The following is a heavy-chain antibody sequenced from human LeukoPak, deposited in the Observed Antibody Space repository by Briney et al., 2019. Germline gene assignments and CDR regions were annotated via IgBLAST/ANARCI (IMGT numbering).Heavy chain of an antibody. CDR1: GYTFTSYG. CDR2: ISAYNGNT. J-gene: IGHJ4*02. Sequence: ASVKVSCKASGYTFTSYGISWVRQAPGQGLEWMGWISAYNGNTNYAQKLQGRVTMTTDTSTSTAYMEPRSLRSDDTAVYYCAREEDPHYYGSGSYYEIDYWGLGTLVTVSS. V-gene: IGHV1-18*04. D-gene: IGHD3-10*01. CDR3: AREEDPHYYGSGSYYEIDY.